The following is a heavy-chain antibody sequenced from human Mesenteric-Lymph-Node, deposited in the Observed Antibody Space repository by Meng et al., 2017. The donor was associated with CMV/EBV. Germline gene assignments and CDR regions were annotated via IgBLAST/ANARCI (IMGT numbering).Heavy chain of an antibody. CDR3: ARDNRASGNYDWFDP. Sequence: SGDSISSGDWWSWVRRPPGEGLEWIGEIYHNGFPNYNPSLKSRVTMSIDKSRNQVSLNLRSVTAADTAVYFCARDNRASGNYDWFDPWGQGTLVTVSS. V-gene: IGHV4-4*01. D-gene: IGHD1-26*01. CDR1: GDSISSGDW. CDR2: IYHNGFP. J-gene: IGHJ5*02.